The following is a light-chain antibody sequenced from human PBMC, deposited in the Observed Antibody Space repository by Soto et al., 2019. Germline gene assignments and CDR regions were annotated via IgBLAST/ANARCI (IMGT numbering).Light chain of an antibody. V-gene: IGLV2-14*01. CDR2: DVT. J-gene: IGLJ2*01. Sequence: QSALTQPASVSGSPGQSITISCTGTSSDIGDYDYVSWYQHLPGKAPKLLIFDVTHRPSGVSDRFSGSKSGNTASLTISGVRPEDEADYYCSSYTSSVVVFGGGTKLTVL. CDR3: SSYTSSVVV. CDR1: SSDIGDYDY.